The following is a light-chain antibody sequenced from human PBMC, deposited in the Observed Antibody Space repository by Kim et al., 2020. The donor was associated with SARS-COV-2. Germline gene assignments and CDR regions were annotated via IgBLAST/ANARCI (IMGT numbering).Light chain of an antibody. CDR1: ENIGTW. V-gene: IGKV1-5*03. CDR2: LAS. CDR3: QHYSRFPYT. J-gene: IGKJ2*01. Sequence: DIQMTQSPSTLSASVGDRVTITCRASENIGTWLAWYQQKPGRAPSLLIYLASTLESGVPSTFSGTGSGTEFSLSITSLQPDDFATYYCQHYSRFPYTFGQGTKLEIK.